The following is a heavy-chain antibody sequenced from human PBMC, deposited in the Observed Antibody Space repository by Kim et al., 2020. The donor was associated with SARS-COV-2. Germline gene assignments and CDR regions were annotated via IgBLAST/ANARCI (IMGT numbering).Heavy chain of an antibody. CDR3: AREDIVVVPAATDQYYYYYYMDV. J-gene: IGHJ6*03. CDR1: GYTFTSYG. D-gene: IGHD2-2*01. Sequence: ASVKVSCKASGYTFTSYGISWVRQAPGQGLEWMGWISAYNGNTNYAQKLQGRVTMTTDTSTSTAYMELRSLRSDDTAVYYCAREDIVVVPAATDQYYYYYYMDVWGKGTTVTVSS. CDR2: ISAYNGNT. V-gene: IGHV1-18*01.